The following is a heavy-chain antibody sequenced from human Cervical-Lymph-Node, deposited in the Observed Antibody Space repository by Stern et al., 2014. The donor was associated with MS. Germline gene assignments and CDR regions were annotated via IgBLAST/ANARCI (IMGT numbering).Heavy chain of an antibody. CDR1: GYSFTSYW. Sequence: VQLVESGAEVKKPGESLKISCKGSGYSFTSYWIGWVRQMPGKGLERMGIIYPWDADTRSSPSFQVQVPISADKSISSAYLQWSSLRASDTAMYYCARLYDILTGETFFDYWGQGTLVTVSS. D-gene: IGHD3-9*01. CDR3: ARLYDILTGETFFDY. CDR2: IYPWDADT. J-gene: IGHJ4*02. V-gene: IGHV5-51*01.